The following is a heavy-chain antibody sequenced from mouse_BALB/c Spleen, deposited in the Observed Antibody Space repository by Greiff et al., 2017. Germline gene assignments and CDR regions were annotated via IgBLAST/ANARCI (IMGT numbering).Heavy chain of an antibody. D-gene: IGHD4-1*01. V-gene: IGHV5-2*01. J-gene: IGHJ3*01. CDR3: ARQGTGSWFAY. CDR2: INSDGGST. Sequence: EVKLMESGGGLVQPGESLKLSCESTEYEFPSHDMSWVRKTPEKRLELVAAINSDGGSTYYPDTMERRFIISRDNTKKTLYLQMSSLRSEDTALYYCARQGTGSWFAYWGQGTLVTVSA. CDR1: EYEFPSHD.